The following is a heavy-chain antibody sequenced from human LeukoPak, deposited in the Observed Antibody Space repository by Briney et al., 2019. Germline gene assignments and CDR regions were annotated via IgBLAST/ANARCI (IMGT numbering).Heavy chain of an antibody. Sequence: GGSLRLSCVASGFTFSSYAMSWVRQAPGKGLEWVSAISGSGGSTYYADSVKGRFTISRDNSKNTLYLQMNSLRAEDTAVYYCARDYGIAVAGTGYWGQGTLVTVSS. CDR2: ISGSGGST. J-gene: IGHJ4*02. CDR3: ARDYGIAVAGTGY. CDR1: GFTFSSYA. V-gene: IGHV3-23*01. D-gene: IGHD6-19*01.